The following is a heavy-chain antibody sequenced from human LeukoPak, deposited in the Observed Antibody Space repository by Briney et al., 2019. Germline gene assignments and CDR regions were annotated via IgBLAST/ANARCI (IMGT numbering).Heavy chain of an antibody. CDR1: GFTFSSYG. V-gene: IGHV3-30*03. Sequence: GRSLRLSCAASGFTFSSYGMHWVRQAPGKGLEWVAVISYDGSNKYYADSVKGRFTISRDNAKNSLYLQMNSLRAEDTAVYYCARRARDLYGSGSSRAFDIWGQGTMVTVSS. CDR3: ARRARDLYGSGSSRAFDI. J-gene: IGHJ3*02. CDR2: ISYDGSNK. D-gene: IGHD3-10*01.